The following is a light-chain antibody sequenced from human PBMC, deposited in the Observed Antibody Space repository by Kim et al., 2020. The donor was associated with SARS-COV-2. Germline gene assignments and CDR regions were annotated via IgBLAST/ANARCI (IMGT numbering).Light chain of an antibody. CDR2: TTS. V-gene: IGKV1-12*01. CDR3: QQTASFPHT. CDR1: QGVSNW. Sequence: CPSVGDRVIITCRASQGVSNWLAWFQQKPGQAPKLLIYTTSTLQTGVPSRFSGSGFGTDFSLTINSLQPEDFATYYCQQTASFPHTFGQGTKLEIK. J-gene: IGKJ2*01.